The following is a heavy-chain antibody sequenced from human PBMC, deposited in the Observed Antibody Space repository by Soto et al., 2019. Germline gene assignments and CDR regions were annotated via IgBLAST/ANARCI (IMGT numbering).Heavy chain of an antibody. J-gene: IGHJ4*02. CDR3: ATYYYGSGSYSRWFFDY. D-gene: IGHD3-10*01. Sequence: QVQLQESGPGLVKPSETLSLTCTVSGGSVSSGSYYWSWIRQPPGKGLEWIGYIYYSRSTNYNPSLNSRVTTSGDTSKNQYSLKLSSVTAADTAVYYCATYYYGSGSYSRWFFDYWGQGTLVTVSS. CDR2: IYYSRST. CDR1: GGSVSSGSYY. V-gene: IGHV4-61*01.